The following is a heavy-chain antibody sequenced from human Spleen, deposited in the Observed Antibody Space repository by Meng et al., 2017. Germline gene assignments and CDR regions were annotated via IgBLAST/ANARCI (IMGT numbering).Heavy chain of an antibody. CDR1: GCTFSSYA. J-gene: IGHJ3*02. D-gene: IGHD3-22*01. CDR2: IIPIFGTA. V-gene: IGHV1-69*06. CDR3: ARDPLEWDSRGYYLRALDI. Sequence: VRVVHAGAEVKKPGASVKVSCKASGCTFSSYAISWVRQAPGQGLEWMGGIIPIFGTANYAQKFQGRVTITADKSTSTAYMELSSLRSEDTAVYYCARDPLEWDSRGYYLRALDIWGQGTMVTVSS.